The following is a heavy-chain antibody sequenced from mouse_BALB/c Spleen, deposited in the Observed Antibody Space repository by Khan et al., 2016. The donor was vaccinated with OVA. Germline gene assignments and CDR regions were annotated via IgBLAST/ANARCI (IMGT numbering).Heavy chain of an antibody. CDR2: INPHIGET. J-gene: IGHJ2*01. CDR1: GYSFTGYF. Sequence: EVQLQQSGPELVKPGASVKISCKASGYSFTGYFMNWVMQSHGQSLEWIGRINPHIGETLYNQKFKGKATLTVDESSRTVHMELRSLASEDSAVYYCARKNGSDFDYWGQGTTLTVSS. V-gene: IGHV1-20*02. CDR3: ARKNGSDFDY. D-gene: IGHD1-1*01.